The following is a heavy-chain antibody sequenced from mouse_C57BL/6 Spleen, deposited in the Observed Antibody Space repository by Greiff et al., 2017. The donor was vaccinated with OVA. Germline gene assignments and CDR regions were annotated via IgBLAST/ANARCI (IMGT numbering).Heavy chain of an antibody. CDR3: AGAYDGDYYAMDY. Sequence: EVKLQESGPGLVKPSQSLSLTCSVTGYSITSGYYWNWIRQFPGNKLEWMGYISYDGSNNYNPSLKNRISITRDTSKNQFFLKLNSVTTEDTATYYCAGAYDGDYYAMDYWGQGTSVTVSS. V-gene: IGHV3-6*01. D-gene: IGHD2-12*01. CDR2: ISYDGSN. J-gene: IGHJ4*01. CDR1: GYSITSGYY.